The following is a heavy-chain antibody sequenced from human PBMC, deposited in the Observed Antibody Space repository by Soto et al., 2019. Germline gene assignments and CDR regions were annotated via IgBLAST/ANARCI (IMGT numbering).Heavy chain of an antibody. CDR3: GKDRIAVTGTGGAFDV. CDR1: GFTFDDYA. Sequence: PGGSLRLSCVASGFTFDDYAMHWVRQAPGKGLEWVSGISWNSGNIGYAYSVKGRFTISRDNAENSLYLQMSSLRAEDTALYFCGKDRIAVTGTGGAFDVWGQGIMVTVSS. V-gene: IGHV3-9*01. J-gene: IGHJ3*01. CDR2: ISWNSGNI. D-gene: IGHD6-19*01.